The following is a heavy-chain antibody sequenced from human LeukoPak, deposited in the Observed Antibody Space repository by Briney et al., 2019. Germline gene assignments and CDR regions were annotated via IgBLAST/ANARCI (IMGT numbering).Heavy chain of an antibody. V-gene: IGHV3-53*01. J-gene: IGHJ4*02. CDR3: ATSLDYYDSSGYWDY. D-gene: IGHD3-22*01. CDR1: GFTVSSNY. CDR2: IYSGGST. Sequence: PGGSLRLSCAASGFTVSSNYTSWVRQAPGKGLEWVSVIYSGGSTYYADSVKGRFTISRDNAKNSLYLQMNSLRAEDTAVYYCATSLDYYDSSGYWDYWGQGTLVTVSS.